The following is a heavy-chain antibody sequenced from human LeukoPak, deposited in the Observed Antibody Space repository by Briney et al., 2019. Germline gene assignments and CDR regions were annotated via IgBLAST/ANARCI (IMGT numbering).Heavy chain of an antibody. V-gene: IGHV3-66*02. D-gene: IGHD3-10*01. Sequence: GGSLRPSCAASGFTVSSNYMSWVRQAPGKGLEWVSVIYSGGSTYYADSVKGRFTISRDNSKNTLYLQMNSLRAEDTAVYYCARDYKRISLNRGYYYYMDVWGKGTTVTVSS. J-gene: IGHJ6*03. CDR1: GFTVSSNY. CDR3: ARDYKRISLNRGYYYYMDV. CDR2: IYSGGST.